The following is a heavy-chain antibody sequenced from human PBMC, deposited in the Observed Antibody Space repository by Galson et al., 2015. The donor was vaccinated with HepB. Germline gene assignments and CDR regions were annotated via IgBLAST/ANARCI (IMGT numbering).Heavy chain of an antibody. V-gene: IGHV3-23*01. CDR2: TSGSGGST. CDR1: GFTFSSYA. Sequence: SLRLSCAASGFTFSSYAMSWARQAPGKGLEWVSATSGSGGSTYYADSVKGRFTISRDNSKNTLYLQMNSLRAEDTAVYYCAKSDYGDYVLGGDYWGQGTLVTVSS. D-gene: IGHD4-17*01. J-gene: IGHJ4*02. CDR3: AKSDYGDYVLGGDY.